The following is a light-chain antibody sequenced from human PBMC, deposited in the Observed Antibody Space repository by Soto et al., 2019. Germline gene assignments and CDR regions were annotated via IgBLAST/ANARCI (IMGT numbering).Light chain of an antibody. CDR2: HVS. V-gene: IGLV2-11*01. CDR3: SSFAGGPYV. CDR1: SSDIGGYNY. Sequence: SALTXPRAVSGSPGRSVAISCTGTSSDIGGYNYVSWYQQHPGRAPKLVIYHVSKRPSGVHDRFSGSKSGNTASLTISGLQAEDEADYYCSSFAGGPYVFGTGTKVTVL. J-gene: IGLJ1*01.